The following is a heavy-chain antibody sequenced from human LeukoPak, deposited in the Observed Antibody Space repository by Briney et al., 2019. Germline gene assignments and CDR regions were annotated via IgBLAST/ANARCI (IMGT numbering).Heavy chain of an antibody. CDR2: ISGSGGST. CDR1: GFTFSSYG. J-gene: IGHJ4*02. D-gene: IGHD2-2*01. V-gene: IGHV3-23*01. Sequence: GGTLRLSCAASGFTFSSYGMSWVRQAPGKGLEWVSAISGSGGSTYYADSVKGRFTISRDNSKNTLYLQMNSLRAEDTAVYYCAKRLTSVPAATLDYWGQGTLVTVSS. CDR3: AKRLTSVPAATLDY.